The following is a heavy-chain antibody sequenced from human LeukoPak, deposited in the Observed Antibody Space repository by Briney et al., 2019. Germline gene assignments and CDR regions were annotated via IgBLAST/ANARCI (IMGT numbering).Heavy chain of an antibody. D-gene: IGHD3-22*01. J-gene: IGHJ4*02. CDR3: ARIRRHYCDRCGDLFAEDY. Sequence: ASVKVSCKASGYTFTGYYMHWVRQAPGQGLEWMGWINPNSGSTNYAQKFQGRVTMTRDTSISTAYMELSSLRSEDTAVYYCARIRRHYCDRCGDLFAEDYWGKGTLVTVSS. CDR1: GYTFTGYY. CDR2: INPNSGST. V-gene: IGHV1-2*02.